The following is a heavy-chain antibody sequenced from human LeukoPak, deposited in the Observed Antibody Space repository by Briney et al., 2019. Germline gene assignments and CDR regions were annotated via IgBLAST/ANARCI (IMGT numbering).Heavy chain of an antibody. CDR1: GFTFSSVC. D-gene: IGHD5-12*01. CDR3: AKPILYSGYEPAGWFDP. V-gene: IGHV3-23*01. CDR2: ISSSGGRP. Sequence: QPGGSLRLSCAASGFTFSSVCMHWVRQAPGKGLEWVSAISSSGGRPYYADSVKGRFSLSRDTSNNTLYLQMNSLRAEDTAVYYCAKPILYSGYEPAGWFDPWGQGTLVTVSS. J-gene: IGHJ5*02.